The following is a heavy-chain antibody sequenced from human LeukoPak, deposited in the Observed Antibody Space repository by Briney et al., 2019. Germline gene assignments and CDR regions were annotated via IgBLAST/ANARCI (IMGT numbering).Heavy chain of an antibody. Sequence: GGSLRLSCAASGLTFSSYWMNWVRQAPGKGLGWVANIKHDGSENYYVDSVKGRFTISRDNAKNSLYLQMNSLRAEDTAVYYCARGRYCSGGSCHYFDYWGQGTLVTVSS. V-gene: IGHV3-7*01. CDR1: GLTFSSYW. CDR2: IKHDGSEN. CDR3: ARGRYCSGGSCHYFDY. J-gene: IGHJ4*02. D-gene: IGHD2-15*01.